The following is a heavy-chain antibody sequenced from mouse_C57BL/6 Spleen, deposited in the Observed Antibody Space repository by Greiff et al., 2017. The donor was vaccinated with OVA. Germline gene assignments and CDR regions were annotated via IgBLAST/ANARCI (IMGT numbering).Heavy chain of an antibody. V-gene: IGHV1-61*01. CDR3: ARDRRGYFDV. J-gene: IGHJ1*03. Sequence: QVQLQQPGAELVRPGSSVKLSCKASGYTFTSYWMDWVKQRPGQGLEWIGNIYPSDSETHYNQKFKDKATLTVDKSSSTAYMQLSSLTSEDSAVYYCARDRRGYFDVWGTGTTVTVSS. CDR2: IYPSDSET. CDR1: GYTFTSYW.